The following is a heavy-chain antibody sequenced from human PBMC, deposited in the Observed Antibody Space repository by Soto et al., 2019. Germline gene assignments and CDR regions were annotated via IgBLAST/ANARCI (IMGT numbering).Heavy chain of an antibody. CDR2: INPIVSMS. D-gene: IGHD3-10*01. CDR1: GDTFSFYT. V-gene: IGHV1-69*02. Sequence: QVQLVQSGTEVKKPGSSVKVSCKASGDTFSFYTINWVRQAPGLGLEWVGRINPIVSMSNYAQKFQGRVSMTEDKSTRIAYMEMRSLRSDDTAMYFCAASYGSGYRAFDYWGQGALVIVSS. J-gene: IGHJ4*02. CDR3: AASYGSGYRAFDY.